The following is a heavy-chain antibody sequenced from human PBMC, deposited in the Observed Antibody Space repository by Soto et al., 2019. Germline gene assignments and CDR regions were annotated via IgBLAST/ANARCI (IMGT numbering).Heavy chain of an antibody. Sequence: PGGSLRLSCAASGFTFSSYGMHWVRQAPGKGLEWVAVISYDGSNKYYADSVKGRFTISRDNSKNTLYLQMNSLRAEDTAVYYCAKGTLATVTTPADPWGQGTLVTVSS. CDR1: GFTFSSYG. CDR3: AKGTLATVTTPADP. V-gene: IGHV3-30*18. J-gene: IGHJ5*02. CDR2: ISYDGSNK. D-gene: IGHD4-17*01.